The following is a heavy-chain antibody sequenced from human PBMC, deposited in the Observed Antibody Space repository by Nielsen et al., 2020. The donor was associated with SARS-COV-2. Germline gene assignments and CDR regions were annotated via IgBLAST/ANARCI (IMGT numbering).Heavy chain of an antibody. V-gene: IGHV3-74*01. CDR3: ARDFYGSGSFPDY. Sequence: GESLKISCATSGFTFSSYWMHWARQAPGKGLVWVSHILSDGSTINYADSVRGRFTISRDNAKNTLYLQMNSLRAEDTAVYYCARDFYGSGSFPDYWGQGTLVTVSS. CDR2: ILSDGSTI. J-gene: IGHJ4*02. D-gene: IGHD3-10*01. CDR1: GFTFSSYW.